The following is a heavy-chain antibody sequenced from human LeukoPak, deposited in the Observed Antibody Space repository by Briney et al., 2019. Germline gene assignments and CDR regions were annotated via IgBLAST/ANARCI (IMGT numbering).Heavy chain of an antibody. CDR1: GYTFSSYG. J-gene: IGHJ6*02. V-gene: IGHV1-18*01. CDR3: ARDSYYYGSGSWGDV. D-gene: IGHD3-10*01. Sequence: ASVKVSCKASGYTFSSYGITWVRQAPGQGLEWMGWISGYNDNTNYAQKLQGRVTMTTDTSTSTAYMELRSLRSDDTAVYYCARDSYYYGSGSWGDVWGQGTTVAVSS. CDR2: ISGYNDNT.